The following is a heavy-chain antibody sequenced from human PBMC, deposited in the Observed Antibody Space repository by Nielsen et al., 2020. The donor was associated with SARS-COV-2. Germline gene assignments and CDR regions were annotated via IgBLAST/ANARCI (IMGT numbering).Heavy chain of an antibody. CDR2: ISGGSGNT. CDR3: AKDKSDSVAGFDAFDI. CDR1: GFTFSNYV. V-gene: IGHV3-23*01. D-gene: IGHD6-19*01. J-gene: IGHJ3*02. Sequence: GGSLRLSCAASGFTFSNYVMSWVRQAPGKGLEWVSTISGGSGNTYYADSVKGRFTISRDNSKKTLYLQMNSLRAEDTAAYYCAKDKSDSVAGFDAFDIWGQGTMVTVSS.